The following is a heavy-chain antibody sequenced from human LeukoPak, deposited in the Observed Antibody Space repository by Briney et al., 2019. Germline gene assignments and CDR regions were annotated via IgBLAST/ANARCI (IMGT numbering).Heavy chain of an antibody. D-gene: IGHD1-7*01. CDR1: GGSFSGYY. J-gene: IGHJ4*02. CDR3: ARGELAHRYFDY. CDR2: INHSGST. V-gene: IGHV4-34*01. Sequence: NPSETLSLTCAVYGGSFSGYYWSWIRQPPGKGLEWIGEINHSGSTNYNPSLKSRVTISVDTSKNQFSLKLSSVTAADTAVYYCARGELAHRYFDYWGQGTLVTVSS.